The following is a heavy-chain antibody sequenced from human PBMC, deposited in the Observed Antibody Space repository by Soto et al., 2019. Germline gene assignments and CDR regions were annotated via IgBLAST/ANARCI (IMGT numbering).Heavy chain of an antibody. J-gene: IGHJ2*01. Sequence: EVQLLESGGGLVQPGGSLRLSCAASGFTFSSYAMSWVRQAPGKGLEWVSAISGSGGSTYYADSVKGRFTISRDNSKNTRYLQMNSLRVEDTAVYYCSRRGLGQWLLYWYFDLWGRGTLVTVSS. D-gene: IGHD6-19*01. CDR3: SRRGLGQWLLYWYFDL. CDR2: ISGSGGST. CDR1: GFTFSSYA. V-gene: IGHV3-23*01.